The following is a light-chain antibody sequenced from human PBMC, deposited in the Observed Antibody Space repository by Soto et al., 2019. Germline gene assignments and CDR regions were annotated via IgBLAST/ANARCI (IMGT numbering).Light chain of an antibody. CDR2: EVT. Sequence: QSVLTQPASVSGSPGQSITISCTGTSSDVGTYNYVSWYQQHPGKAPKVTIYEVTYRPSGVSNRFSGSKSGNTASLTISGLQGEDGAGYYCSSYTGSSTLYVFGTGTKVTVL. J-gene: IGLJ1*01. CDR3: SSYTGSSTLYV. V-gene: IGLV2-14*01. CDR1: SSDVGTYNY.